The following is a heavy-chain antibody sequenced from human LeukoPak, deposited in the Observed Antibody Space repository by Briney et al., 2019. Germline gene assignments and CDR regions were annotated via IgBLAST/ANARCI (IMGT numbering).Heavy chain of an antibody. D-gene: IGHD2-2*01. J-gene: IGHJ3*02. Sequence: AAVKVSCKASGYTFTSYGISWVRQPPAQGLEGMGWISDYNCNTNYVQKLQGRATITIDTSPSTDYMELRSPRSDDTAVYYCARAYCSSTSCYYDAFDIWGQGTMVTVSS. V-gene: IGHV1-18*01. CDR3: ARAYCSSTSCYYDAFDI. CDR1: GYTFTSYG. CDR2: ISDYNCNT.